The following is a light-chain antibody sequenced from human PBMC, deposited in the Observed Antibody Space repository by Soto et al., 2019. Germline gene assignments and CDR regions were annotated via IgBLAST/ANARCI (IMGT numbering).Light chain of an antibody. CDR2: AAS. CDR3: QQSHSSPIT. J-gene: IGKJ5*01. V-gene: IGKV1-39*01. CDR1: QSIGNH. Sequence: DIQMTQSPSSLSASVGDRVTITCRASQSIGNHLNWYQQKPGKAPEFLIYAASNLQSGVPSRFSGSGSGTDFTLTVNSLQPEDCATYYCQQSHSSPITFGQGTRLEIK.